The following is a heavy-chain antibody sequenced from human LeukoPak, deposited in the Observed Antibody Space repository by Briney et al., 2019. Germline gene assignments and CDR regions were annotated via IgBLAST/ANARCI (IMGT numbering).Heavy chain of an antibody. Sequence: PGGSLRLSCAASGFTVSSYSMNWVRQAPGKGLEWGSSISSSSSYIYYADSVKGRFTISRDNAKNSLYLQMNSLRAEDTAVYYCARDNNWNGHRHFDYWGQGTLVTVSS. D-gene: IGHD1-1*01. V-gene: IGHV3-21*04. CDR2: ISSSSSYI. J-gene: IGHJ4*02. CDR3: ARDNNWNGHRHFDY. CDR1: GFTVSSYS.